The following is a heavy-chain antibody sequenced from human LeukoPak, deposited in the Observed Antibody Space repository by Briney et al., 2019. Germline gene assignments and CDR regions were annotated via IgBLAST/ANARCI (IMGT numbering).Heavy chain of an antibody. CDR2: IRSKAYGGTT. Sequence: GGSLRLSCTASGFTFGDYAMSWFRQAPGKGLEWVGFIRSKAYGGTTEYAASVKGRFTISRDDSKSIAYLQMNSLKTEDTAVYYCTRYDFWSGYPSWGQGTLVTVSS. J-gene: IGHJ4*02. CDR1: GFTFGDYA. CDR3: TRYDFWSGYPS. V-gene: IGHV3-49*03. D-gene: IGHD3-3*01.